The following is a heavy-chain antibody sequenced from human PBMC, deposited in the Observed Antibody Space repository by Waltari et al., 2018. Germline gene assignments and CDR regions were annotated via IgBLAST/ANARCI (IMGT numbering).Heavy chain of an antibody. Sequence: QLQLQESGPGLVKPSETLSLTCTVSAGSISSRSYYWGWISQPPGKGLEWIGSIYYSGSTYYNPSLKSRVTISVDTSKNQFSLKLSSVTAADTAVYYCARLYDSSGYLDYWGQGTLVTVSS. D-gene: IGHD3-22*01. CDR1: AGSISSRSYY. J-gene: IGHJ4*02. V-gene: IGHV4-39*07. CDR2: IYYSGST. CDR3: ARLYDSSGYLDY.